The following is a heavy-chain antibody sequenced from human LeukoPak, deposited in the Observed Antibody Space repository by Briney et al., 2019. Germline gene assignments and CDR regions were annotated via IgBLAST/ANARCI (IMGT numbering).Heavy chain of an antibody. CDR3: ARVALLWFGELFLGNMYYFDY. Sequence: ASVKVSCKASGYTFTGYYMHWVRQAPGQGLEWMGWINPNSGGTNYAQKFQGRVTMTRDTSISTAYMELSRLRSDDTAVYYCARVALLWFGELFLGNMYYFDYWGQGTLVTVSS. J-gene: IGHJ4*02. CDR2: INPNSGGT. V-gene: IGHV1-2*02. D-gene: IGHD3-10*01. CDR1: GYTFTGYY.